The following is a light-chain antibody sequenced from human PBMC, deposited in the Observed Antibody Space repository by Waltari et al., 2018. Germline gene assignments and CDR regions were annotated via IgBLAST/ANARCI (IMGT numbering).Light chain of an antibody. J-gene: IGLJ1*01. CDR2: YDS. V-gene: IGLV3-21*04. CDR1: KIAAKN. Sequence: SYVLTQAPSVSVAPGETARITCGVNKIAAKNVNWYQQKPGQAPVLVIFYDSDRPSGIPERFSGSNSGNTATLTISRAEAGDEADYYCQVWDTSIDLSVFGTGTKVTVL. CDR3: QVWDTSIDLSV.